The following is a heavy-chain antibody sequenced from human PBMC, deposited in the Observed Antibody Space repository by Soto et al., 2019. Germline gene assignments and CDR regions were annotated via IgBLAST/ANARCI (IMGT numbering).Heavy chain of an antibody. CDR1: GFTFSAHW. J-gene: IGHJ5*02. Sequence: EVQLVESGGDLVQPGGSLRLSCAASGFTFSAHWMSWVRQTPGTGLEWVANINQDGSGTYYVDSVKGRFTISRDNAKNLLFLQMNSLRAADTAVYYCATDRDLTAWGQGTLVTVSS. CDR3: ATDRDLTA. D-gene: IGHD3-10*01. V-gene: IGHV3-7*01. CDR2: INQDGSGT.